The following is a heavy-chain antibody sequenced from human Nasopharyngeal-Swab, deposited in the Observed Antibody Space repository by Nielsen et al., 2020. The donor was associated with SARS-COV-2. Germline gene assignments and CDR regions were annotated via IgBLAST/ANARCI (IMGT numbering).Heavy chain of an antibody. CDR3: AKQSANWGSYFDY. Sequence: GESLKISCAASDFTFSSYAMSWVRQAPGKGLEWVSAISAASVNTQYANSVKGRFTISRDNSKNTLYLQMNTLRAEDTAIYYCAKQSANWGSYFDYWGQGTLVTVSS. D-gene: IGHD7-27*01. V-gene: IGHV3-23*01. CDR2: ISAASVNT. J-gene: IGHJ4*02. CDR1: DFTFSSYA.